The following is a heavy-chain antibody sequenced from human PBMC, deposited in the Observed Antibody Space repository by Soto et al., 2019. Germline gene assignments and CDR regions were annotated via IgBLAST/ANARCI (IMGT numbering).Heavy chain of an antibody. V-gene: IGHV1-69*08. CDR3: ARDYPMGSTYSGYDAIDS. CDR2: TIPLLNVA. J-gene: IGHJ4*02. Sequence: QVQLVQSGAEVKKPGSSVKVSCKASGGTFSTSTFTWVRQAPGQGLEWMGRTIPLLNVADYAQDFQGRVKIAADKSASTAYMELTSLTSKDTAVYYCARDYPMGSTYSGYDAIDSWGQGTLVTVSS. D-gene: IGHD5-12*01. CDR1: GGTFSTST.